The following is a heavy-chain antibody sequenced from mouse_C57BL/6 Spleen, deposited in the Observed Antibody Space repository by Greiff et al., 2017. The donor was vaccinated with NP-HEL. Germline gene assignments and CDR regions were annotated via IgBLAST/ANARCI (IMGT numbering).Heavy chain of an antibody. V-gene: IGHV1-4*01. Sequence: QVQLQQSGAELARPGASVKMSCKASGYTFTSYTMHWVKQRPGQGLEWIGYINPSSGYTKYNQKFKDKATLTADKSSSTAYMQLSSLTSEDSAVYYCAREEIYDGYYDYGGQGTTLTVSS. J-gene: IGHJ2*01. CDR3: AREEIYDGYYDY. CDR1: GYTFTSYT. CDR2: INPSSGYT. D-gene: IGHD2-3*01.